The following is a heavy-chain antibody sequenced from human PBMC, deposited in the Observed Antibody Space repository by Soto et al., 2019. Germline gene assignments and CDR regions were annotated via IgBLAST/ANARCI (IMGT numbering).Heavy chain of an antibody. Sequence: GGSLRLSCAASGFTFSSYSMNWVRQAPGKGLEWVSYISSSSSTIYYADSVKGRFTISRDNAKNSLYLQMNSLRDEDTAVYYCAREGWELLGSDAFDIWGQGTMVTVSS. V-gene: IGHV3-48*02. CDR2: ISSSSSTI. D-gene: IGHD1-26*01. CDR3: AREGWELLGSDAFDI. CDR1: GFTFSSYS. J-gene: IGHJ3*02.